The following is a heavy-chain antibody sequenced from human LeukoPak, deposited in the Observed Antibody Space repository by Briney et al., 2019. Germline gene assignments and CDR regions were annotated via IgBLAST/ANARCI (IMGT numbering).Heavy chain of an antibody. CDR3: AKGTGYCDSSGYDPFDI. CDR1: GFTFSNYA. J-gene: IGHJ3*02. V-gene: IGHV3-23*01. CDR2: ISGSGDST. Sequence: GGSLRLSCAASGFTFSNYAMSWVRQAPGKGLEWVSTISGSGDSTYYADSVKGRFTISRDNSKNTLYLQMNSLRAEDTAVYYCAKGTGYCDSSGYDPFDIWGQGTMVTVSS. D-gene: IGHD3-22*01.